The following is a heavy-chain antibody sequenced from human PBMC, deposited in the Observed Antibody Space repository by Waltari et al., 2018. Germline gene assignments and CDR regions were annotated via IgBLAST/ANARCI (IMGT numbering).Heavy chain of an antibody. D-gene: IGHD5-12*01. CDR1: GYSISSGYS. V-gene: IGHV4-38-2*02. Sequence: QVQLQESGPGLVKPSETLSLPCTVSGYSISSGYSWGWIRQTQGKGMGWIGGIHPSRTTSYNPSLKSRVTISVDTSKDQFSLKLSSVTAADTAVDYCARDRRDGYNYGNYYYYMDVWGKGTTVTVSS. J-gene: IGHJ6*03. CDR2: IHPSRTT. CDR3: ARDRRDGYNYGNYYYYMDV.